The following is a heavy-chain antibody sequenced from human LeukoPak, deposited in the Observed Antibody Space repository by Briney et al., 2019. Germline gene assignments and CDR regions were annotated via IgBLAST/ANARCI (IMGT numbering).Heavy chain of an antibody. CDR1: GFTFSSYA. D-gene: IGHD3-3*01. Sequence: GGSLRLSCAASGFTFSSYAMSWVRQAPGKGLEWVPAISGSGGSTYYADSVKGRFTISRDNSKNTLYLQMNSLRAEDTAVYYCARGLGPLLEWLYWGQGTLVTVSS. V-gene: IGHV3-23*01. CDR2: ISGSGGST. CDR3: ARGLGPLLEWLY. J-gene: IGHJ4*02.